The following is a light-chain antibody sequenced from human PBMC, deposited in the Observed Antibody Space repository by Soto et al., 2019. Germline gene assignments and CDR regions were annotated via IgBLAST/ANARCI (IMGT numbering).Light chain of an antibody. V-gene: IGKV2-30*01. CDR2: KVS. CDR1: QSLVYSDGNTY. CDR3: MQGTHPYT. Sequence: DVVMTQSPLSLPVTLEQPASISCRSSQSLVYSDGNTYLNWFQQSPGQSPRRLIYKVSNRDSGVPDRFSGSGSGTDFTLKISRVEAEDVGVYYCMQGTHPYTFGQGTKLEIK. J-gene: IGKJ2*01.